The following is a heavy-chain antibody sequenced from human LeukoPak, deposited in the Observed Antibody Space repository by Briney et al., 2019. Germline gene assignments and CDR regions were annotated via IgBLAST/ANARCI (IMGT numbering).Heavy chain of an antibody. CDR3: ARHVLLWFGGLNWFDP. D-gene: IGHD3-10*01. CDR2: INHSGST. Sequence: SETLSLTCAVSGGSISSGGYSWSWIRQPPGKGLEWIGEINHSGSTNYNPSLKSRVTISVDTSKNQFSLKLSSVTAADTAVYYCARHVLLWFGGLNWFDPWGQGTLVTVSS. V-gene: IGHV4-34*01. J-gene: IGHJ5*02. CDR1: GGSISSGGYS.